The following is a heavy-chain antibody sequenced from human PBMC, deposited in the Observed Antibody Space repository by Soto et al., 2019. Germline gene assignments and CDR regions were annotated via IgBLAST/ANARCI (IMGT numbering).Heavy chain of an antibody. CDR2: IIPIFGTA. CDR3: GRVPRIVGATYVFQH. V-gene: IGHV1-69*06. Sequence: QVQLVQSGAEVKKPGSSVKVSCKASGGTFSSYAISWVRQAPGQGLEWMGGIIPIFGTANYAQKCQGRVTITADKSTSTAYMELRSLRAEDTAVYYCGRVPRIVGATYVFQHWGQGTLVTVSS. J-gene: IGHJ1*01. CDR1: GGTFSSYA. D-gene: IGHD1-26*01.